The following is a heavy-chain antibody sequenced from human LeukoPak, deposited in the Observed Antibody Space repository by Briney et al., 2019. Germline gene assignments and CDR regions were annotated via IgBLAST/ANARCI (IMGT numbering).Heavy chain of an antibody. V-gene: IGHV4-34*01. CDR1: GGSFSGYY. CDR3: ARGEDEAAAVWFDP. Sequence: SETLSLTCAVYGGSFSGYYWSWIRQPPGKGLEWIGEINHSGSTNYNPSLKGRVTISVDTSKNQFSLKLSSVTAADTAVYYCARGEDEAAAVWFDPWGQGTLVTVSS. CDR2: INHSGST. D-gene: IGHD6-13*01. J-gene: IGHJ5*02.